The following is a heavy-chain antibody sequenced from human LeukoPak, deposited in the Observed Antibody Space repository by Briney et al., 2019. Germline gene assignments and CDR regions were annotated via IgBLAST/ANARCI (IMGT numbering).Heavy chain of an antibody. CDR1: GFVFSDYW. CDR3: ARGAAEGRY. Sequence: LGGSLRLSCAASGFVFSDYWLSWVRQAPGKGLEWVANIKQDGSEKYYVDSVKGRFTISRDNAKNSLYLQMNSLGVEDTAVYYCARGAAEGRYWGQGTLVTVSS. CDR2: IKQDGSEK. D-gene: IGHD6-13*01. J-gene: IGHJ4*02. V-gene: IGHV3-7*01.